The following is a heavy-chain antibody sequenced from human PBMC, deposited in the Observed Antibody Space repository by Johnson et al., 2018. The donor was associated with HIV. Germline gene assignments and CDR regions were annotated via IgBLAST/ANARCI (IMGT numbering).Heavy chain of an antibody. CDR2: IKSKTDGGTT. CDR1: GFTFSNAW. J-gene: IGHJ3*02. CDR3: TTVYCSSTSCYSYAFDI. D-gene: IGHD2-2*01. Sequence: VQLVESGGGVVQPGRSLRLSCAASGFTFSNAWMSCVRQAPGKGLEWVGRIKSKTDGGTTDYAAPVKGRFTISRDDSKNTLYLQMNSLKIEDTAVYYCTTVYCSSTSCYSYAFDIWGQGTMVTVSS. V-gene: IGHV3-15*01.